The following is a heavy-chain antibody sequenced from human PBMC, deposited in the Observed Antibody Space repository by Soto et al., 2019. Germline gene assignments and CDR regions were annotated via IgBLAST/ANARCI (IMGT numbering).Heavy chain of an antibody. CDR3: ARYFDWFPPGSSAFDI. CDR2: ISAYNGNT. V-gene: IGHV1-18*01. Sequence: GASVKVSCKASGYTFTSYGISWVRQAPGQGLEWMGWISAYNGNTNYAQKLQGRVTMTTDTSTSTAYMELRSLRSDDTAVYYCARYFDWFPPGSSAFDIWGQGTMVTVSS. CDR1: GYTFTSYG. J-gene: IGHJ3*02. D-gene: IGHD3-9*01.